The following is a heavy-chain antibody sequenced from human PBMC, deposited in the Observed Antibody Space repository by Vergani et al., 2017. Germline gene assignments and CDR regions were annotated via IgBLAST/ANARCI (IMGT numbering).Heavy chain of an antibody. CDR2: IYYSGST. Sequence: QVQLQESGPGLVKPSETLSLTCTVSGGSISSYYWSWIRQHPGKGLEWIGYIYYSGSTYYNPSLKSRVTISVDTSKNQFSLKLSSVTAADTAVYYCARTRYGSGSSNLDYWGQGTLVTVSS. V-gene: IGHV4-59*06. CDR3: ARTRYGSGSSNLDY. J-gene: IGHJ4*02. CDR1: GGSISSYY. D-gene: IGHD3-10*01.